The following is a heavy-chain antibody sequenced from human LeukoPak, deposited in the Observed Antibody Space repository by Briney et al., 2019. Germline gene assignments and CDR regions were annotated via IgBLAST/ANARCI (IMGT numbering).Heavy chain of an antibody. Sequence: GRSLRLSCAASGFTFDDYAMHWVRHAPGKGLEWVSGISGSGASTSYADSVKGRFTISRDNSKNTLYLQMNSLRAEDTAVYYCAKANMVRGVTLKFDYWGQGTLVTVSS. CDR3: AKANMVRGVTLKFDY. V-gene: IGHV3-23*01. CDR1: GFTFDDYA. CDR2: ISGSGAST. D-gene: IGHD3-10*01. J-gene: IGHJ4*02.